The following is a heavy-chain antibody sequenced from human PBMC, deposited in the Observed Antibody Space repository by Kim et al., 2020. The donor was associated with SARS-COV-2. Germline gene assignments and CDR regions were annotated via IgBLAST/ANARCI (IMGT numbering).Heavy chain of an antibody. CDR3: EREPFGSGNDY. Sequence: GGSLRLSCVASGFNFRTYAMSWVRQALGGGLECVSTSSNSGEITYAESVKGRFTISRDDSTYTLYLQMSSLRVDDTAIYYCEREPFGSGNDYWGQGTPVT. V-gene: IGHV3-23*05. D-gene: IGHD3-10*01. J-gene: IGHJ4*02. CDR1: GFNFRTYA. CDR2: SSNSGEIT.